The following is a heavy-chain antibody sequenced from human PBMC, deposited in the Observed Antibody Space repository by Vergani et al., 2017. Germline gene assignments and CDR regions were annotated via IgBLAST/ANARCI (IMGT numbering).Heavy chain of an antibody. CDR2: ISWNSNSI. J-gene: IGHJ5*02. Sequence: EVQLEESGGGLVLPGRSLRLSCVASGFTSAGYAMHLVRKAPGKGLEWVSGISWNSNSIGYADSVKGRFTISRYNAKNSLYLQMNSLRAEDTALYYCAKDLGTSSGGGWFDPWGQGTLVTVSS. D-gene: IGHD6-6*01. CDR1: GFTSAGYA. CDR3: AKDLGTSSGGGWFDP. V-gene: IGHV3-9*02.